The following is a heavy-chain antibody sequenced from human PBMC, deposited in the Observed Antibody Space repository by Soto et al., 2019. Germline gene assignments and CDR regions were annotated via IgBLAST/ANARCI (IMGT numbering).Heavy chain of an antibody. CDR3: AKDYHPATTSPPSGMDV. CDR2: ITGSGYTP. V-gene: IGHV3-23*01. D-gene: IGHD1-1*01. Sequence: GGSLRLSCVGTGYSFITDATTWVRQAPGKGLEWVSGITGSGYTPYYGDSVSGRFTIPRDDSKNTLYLHMNSLRAGDTAIYYCAKDYHPATTSPPSGMDVWGQGTTVTVSS. CDR1: GYSFITDA. J-gene: IGHJ6*02.